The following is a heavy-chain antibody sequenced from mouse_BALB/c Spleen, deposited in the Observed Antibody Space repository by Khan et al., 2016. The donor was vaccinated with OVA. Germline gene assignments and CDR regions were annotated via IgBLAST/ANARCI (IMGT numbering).Heavy chain of an antibody. J-gene: IGHJ2*01. V-gene: IGHV14-3*02. Sequence: EVQLQESGAELVKPGASVKLSCTASGFNIKDTYMHWVKQRPDQGLEWIGRIDPENGNTEYDPKFQGKATITADTSSNTAYLHLSSLTSEDTAVYYCARWPRGYWGQGTTLTVSS. CDR3: ARWPRGY. CDR2: IDPENGNT. CDR1: GFNIKDTY.